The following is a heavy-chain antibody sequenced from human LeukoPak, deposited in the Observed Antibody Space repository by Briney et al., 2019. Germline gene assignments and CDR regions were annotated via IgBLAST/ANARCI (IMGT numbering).Heavy chain of an antibody. J-gene: IGHJ4*02. CDR2: IYYSGST. Sequence: PSETLSLTCTVSGGSISSSSYYWGWIRQPPGKGLEWIGSIYYSGSTYYNPSLKSRVTISVDTSKNQFSLKLSSVTAADTAVYYCARDYFASVTYYDFWSGYYLYWGQGTLVTVSS. CDR1: GGSISSSSYY. D-gene: IGHD3-3*01. CDR3: ARDYFASVTYYDFWSGYYLY. V-gene: IGHV4-39*02.